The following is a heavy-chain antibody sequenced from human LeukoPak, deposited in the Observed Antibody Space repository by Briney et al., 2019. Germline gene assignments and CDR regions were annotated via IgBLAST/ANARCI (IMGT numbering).Heavy chain of an antibody. Sequence: GGSLRLSCAASGFTFSSYEMNWVRQAPGKGLEWVSYISSSDNTIHYADSVKGRFTISRDNAKNSLYLQMNSLRAEDTAVYYCARELWELLVDYWGQGTLVTVSS. J-gene: IGHJ4*02. CDR3: ARELWELLVDY. CDR2: ISSSDNTI. D-gene: IGHD1-26*01. V-gene: IGHV3-48*03. CDR1: GFTFSSYE.